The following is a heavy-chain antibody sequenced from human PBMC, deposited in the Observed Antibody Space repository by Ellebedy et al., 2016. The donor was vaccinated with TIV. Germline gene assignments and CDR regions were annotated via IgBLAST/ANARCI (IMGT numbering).Heavy chain of an antibody. Sequence: GGSLRLSXAASGFTFSSYAMHWVRQAPGKGLEWVAVISYDGSNKYYADSVKGRFTISRDNSKNTLYLQMNSLRAEDTAVYYCARARVVRGAFHLDYWGQGTLVTVSS. CDR2: ISYDGSNK. D-gene: IGHD3-10*01. V-gene: IGHV3-30*04. CDR1: GFTFSSYA. CDR3: ARARVVRGAFHLDY. J-gene: IGHJ4*02.